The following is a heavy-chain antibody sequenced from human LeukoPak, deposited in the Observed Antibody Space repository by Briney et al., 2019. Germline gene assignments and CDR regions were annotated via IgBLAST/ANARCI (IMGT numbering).Heavy chain of an antibody. CDR1: GYTFTSYG. J-gene: IGHJ4*02. Sequence: ASVKVSCKASGYTFTSYGISRVRQAPGQGLEWMGWISAYNGNTNYAQKLQGRVTMTTDTSTSTAYMELRSLRSDDTAVYYCARALTSIAVAGTNDYWGQGTLVTVSS. D-gene: IGHD6-19*01. CDR3: ARALTSIAVAGTNDY. CDR2: ISAYNGNT. V-gene: IGHV1-18*01.